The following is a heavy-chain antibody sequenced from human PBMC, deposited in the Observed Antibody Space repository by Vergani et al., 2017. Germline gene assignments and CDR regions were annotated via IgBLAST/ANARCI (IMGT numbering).Heavy chain of an antibody. D-gene: IGHD6-13*01. CDR3: ARDYSPVGVDDAFDI. J-gene: IGHJ3*02. Sequence: EVQLLESGGNLVQPGGSLRLSCAASGFTFTNFAMTWVRQAPGEGLEWVSGISGSGGFTYYADSVKGRFTISRDNAKNSLYLQMNSLTAEDTAVYYCARDYSPVGVDDAFDIWGQGTVVTVSS. V-gene: IGHV3-23*01. CDR2: ISGSGGFT. CDR1: GFTFTNFA.